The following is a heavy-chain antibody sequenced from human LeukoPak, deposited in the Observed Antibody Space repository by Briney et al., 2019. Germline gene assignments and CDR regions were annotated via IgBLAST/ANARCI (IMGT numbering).Heavy chain of an antibody. D-gene: IGHD3-10*01. CDR3: ARLRGLGAYCYYYYMDV. V-gene: IGHV4-30-4*08. CDR2: INHSGST. Sequence: SSQTLSLTCTVSGGSISSGDYYWSWIRQPPGKGLEWIGEINHSGSTNYNPSLKSRVTISVDTSKNQFSLKLSSVTAADTAVYYCARLRGLGAYCYYYYMDVWGKGTTVTVSS. J-gene: IGHJ6*03. CDR1: GGSISSGDYY.